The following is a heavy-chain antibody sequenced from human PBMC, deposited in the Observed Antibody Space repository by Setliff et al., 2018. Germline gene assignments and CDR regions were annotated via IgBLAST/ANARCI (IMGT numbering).Heavy chain of an antibody. CDR1: GYTFTSYD. V-gene: IGHV1-8*03. D-gene: IGHD3-3*01. CDR3: ARAQSWSGGPYYFDN. J-gene: IGHJ4*02. Sequence: EASVKVSCKASGYTFTSYDINWVRQATGQGLEWMGWMNPNSGNTGYAQKFQGRVTITRNTSISTAYMDLSSLRFEDTAVYYCARAQSWSGGPYYFDNWGQGTLVTVSS. CDR2: MNPNSGNT.